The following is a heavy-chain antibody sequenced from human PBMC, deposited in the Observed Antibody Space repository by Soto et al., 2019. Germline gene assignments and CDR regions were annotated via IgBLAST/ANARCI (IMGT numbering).Heavy chain of an antibody. Sequence: ASVKASCKASGYTFTSYGMSWVRQAPGQGLEWMGWISAYNGNTNYAQKLQGRVTMTTDTSTSTAYMELRSLRSDDTAVYYCASVKGYDFWSGYYFRGWFDPWGQGTLVTVSS. V-gene: IGHV1-18*01. CDR2: ISAYNGNT. CDR1: GYTFTSYG. J-gene: IGHJ5*02. CDR3: ASVKGYDFWSGYYFRGWFDP. D-gene: IGHD3-3*01.